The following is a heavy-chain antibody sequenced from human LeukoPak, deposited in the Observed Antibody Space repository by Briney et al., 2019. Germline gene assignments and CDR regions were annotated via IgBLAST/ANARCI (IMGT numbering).Heavy chain of an antibody. CDR3: ARDQVSSGWFEDSAHDY. V-gene: IGHV3-74*01. Sequence: QTGGSLRLSCAASGFTFSNYWMHWVRQAPGKGLVWVSRLNTDGSSTIFADSVKGRFTISRDNSKNTLFLQMNSLRAEDTAVYYCARDQVSSGWFEDSAHDYWGQGTLVTVSS. J-gene: IGHJ4*02. D-gene: IGHD6-19*01. CDR2: LNTDGSST. CDR1: GFTFSNYW.